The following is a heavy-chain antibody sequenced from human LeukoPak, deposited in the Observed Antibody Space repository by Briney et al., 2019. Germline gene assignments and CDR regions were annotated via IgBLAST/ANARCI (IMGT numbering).Heavy chain of an antibody. V-gene: IGHV4-31*03. Sequence: SQTLSLTCTVSGGSISSGGYYWSWIRQHPGKGLEWIGYIYYSGSTYYNPSLKSRVTISVDTSKNQFSLKLGSVTAADTAVYYCARHGSIATGAFTHWGQGTLVTVSS. CDR2: IYYSGST. CDR1: GGSISSGGYY. D-gene: IGHD6-13*01. CDR3: ARHGSIATGAFTH. J-gene: IGHJ4*02.